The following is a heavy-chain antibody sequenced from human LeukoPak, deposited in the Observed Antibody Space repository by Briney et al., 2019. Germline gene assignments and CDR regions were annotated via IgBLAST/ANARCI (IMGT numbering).Heavy chain of an antibody. CDR1: GYSIGSGYF. Sequence: SEPLSLTCAVSGYSIGSGYFWGWIRQPPGTGLEWIGSLYHSGITYYNPSLKSRVTISMDTSKNQFSLKLTSVTAADTAAYYCARHALFDSTGYYYVLDYWGQGTLATVSS. D-gene: IGHD3-22*01. J-gene: IGHJ4*02. V-gene: IGHV4-38-2*01. CDR2: LYHSGIT. CDR3: ARHALFDSTGYYYVLDY.